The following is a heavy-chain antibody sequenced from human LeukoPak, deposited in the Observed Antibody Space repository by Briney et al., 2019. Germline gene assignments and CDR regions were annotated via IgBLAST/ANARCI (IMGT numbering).Heavy chain of an antibody. CDR1: GFTLSSYS. V-gene: IGHV3-21*01. CDR2: ISSSSYI. CDR3: ARGGFGVVITNWFDP. J-gene: IGHJ5*02. D-gene: IGHD3-3*01. Sequence: GGSLRLSCAASGFTLSSYSMNWVRQAPGKGLEWVSSISSSSYIYYADSVKGRFTISRDNAKNSLYPQMNSLRAEDTAVYYCARGGFGVVITNWFDPWGQGTLVTVSS.